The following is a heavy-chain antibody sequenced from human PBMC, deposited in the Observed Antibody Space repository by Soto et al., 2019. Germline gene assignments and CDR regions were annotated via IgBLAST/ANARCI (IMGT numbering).Heavy chain of an antibody. V-gene: IGHV4-59*01. CDR2: IYYSGST. CDR1: GGSISSYY. J-gene: IGHJ6*02. D-gene: IGHD1-1*01. CDR3: AGEGTTVDRYYYYGMAV. Sequence: QVQLQESGPGLVKPSETLSLTCTVSGGSISSYYWSWIRQPPGKGLEWIGYIYYSGSTNYNPSLKSRLTISVDTSKNQFSLKLSSVNAADTAVYYCAGEGTTVDRYYYYGMAVWGQGTTVTVSS.